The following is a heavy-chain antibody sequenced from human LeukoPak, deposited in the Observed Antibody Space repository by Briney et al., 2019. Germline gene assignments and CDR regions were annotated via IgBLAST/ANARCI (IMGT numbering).Heavy chain of an antibody. J-gene: IGHJ6*02. CDR1: GGSISSGGYS. Sequence: SETLSLTCAVSGGSISSGGYSWSRIRQPPGKGLEWIGYIYHSGTTYYNPSLKRRVTISIDRSKNQFSLKLSSVTAADTAVYYCARGWSGGMDVWGQGTTVTVSS. CDR2: IYHSGTT. D-gene: IGHD3-3*01. V-gene: IGHV4-30-2*01. CDR3: ARGWSGGMDV.